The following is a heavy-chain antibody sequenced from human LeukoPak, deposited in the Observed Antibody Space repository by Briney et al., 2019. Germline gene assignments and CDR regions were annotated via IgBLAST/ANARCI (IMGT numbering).Heavy chain of an antibody. CDR3: AKGPFGCSGGSCPFDY. Sequence: PGGSLRLSCATSGFTFSVHDMNWVRQAPGKGLEWVSTIRGRGNGGRYYAVSVKGRFTISRDDSENTLFLEMNSLRAEDTAVYYCAKGPFGCSGGSCPFDYWGQGTLVTVSS. D-gene: IGHD2-15*01. CDR2: IRGRGNGGR. V-gene: IGHV3-23*01. J-gene: IGHJ4*02. CDR1: GFTFSVHD.